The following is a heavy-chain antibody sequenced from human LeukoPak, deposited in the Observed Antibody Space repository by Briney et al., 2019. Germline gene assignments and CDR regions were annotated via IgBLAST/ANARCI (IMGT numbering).Heavy chain of an antibody. CDR2: ISSSGSTI. J-gene: IGHJ4*02. Sequence: PGGSLRLSCAASGFTFSSYEMNWVRQAPGKGLEWVSYISSSGSTIYYADSVKGRFTISRDNAKNSLYLQMNSLRAEDTAVYYCARESASIYGSGYYFDYWGQGTLVTVSS. V-gene: IGHV3-48*03. CDR1: GFTFSSYE. CDR3: ARESASIYGSGYYFDY. D-gene: IGHD3-10*01.